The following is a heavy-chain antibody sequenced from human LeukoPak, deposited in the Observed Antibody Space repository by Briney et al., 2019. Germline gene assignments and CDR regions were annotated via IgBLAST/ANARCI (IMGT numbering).Heavy chain of an antibody. CDR2: IHHSGST. CDR1: GGSISSGGYY. V-gene: IGHV4-30-2*01. Sequence: SETLSLTCTDSGGSISSGGYYWSWIRQPPGKGLEWIGYIHHSGSTYYNPSLKSRVTISVDRSKNQFSLKLSSVTAADTAVYYCAGGDTIFGVVSFDYWGQGTLVTVSS. CDR3: AGGDTIFGVVSFDY. D-gene: IGHD3-3*01. J-gene: IGHJ4*02.